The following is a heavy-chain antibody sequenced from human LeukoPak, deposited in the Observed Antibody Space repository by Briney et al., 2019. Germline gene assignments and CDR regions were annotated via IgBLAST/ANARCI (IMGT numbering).Heavy chain of an antibody. CDR2: INYSGST. CDR3: AREKPRYFDWEKGAFDI. Sequence: SETLSLTCAVSGGSISSSSYSWGWIRQPPGKGLEWIGNINYSGSTNYNPSLKGRVTISVDTSKNQFSLKLSSVTAADTAVYYCAREKPRYFDWEKGAFDIWGQGTMVTVSS. J-gene: IGHJ3*02. V-gene: IGHV4-61*01. CDR1: GGSISSSSYS. D-gene: IGHD3-9*01.